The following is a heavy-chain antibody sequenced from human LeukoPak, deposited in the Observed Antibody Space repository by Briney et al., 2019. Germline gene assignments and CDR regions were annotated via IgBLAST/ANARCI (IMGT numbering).Heavy chain of an antibody. CDR2: IYYSGGT. CDR3: ARAYYDILTGYYPHWFDP. CDR1: GGSVSSGSYY. J-gene: IGHJ5*02. D-gene: IGHD3-9*01. Sequence: PSETLSLTCTVSGGSVSSGSYYWSWIRQPPGKGLEWIGYIYYSGGTNYNPSLKSRVTISVDTSKNQFSLKLSSVTDADTAVYYCARAYYDILTGYYPHWFDPWGQGTLVTVSS. V-gene: IGHV4-61*01.